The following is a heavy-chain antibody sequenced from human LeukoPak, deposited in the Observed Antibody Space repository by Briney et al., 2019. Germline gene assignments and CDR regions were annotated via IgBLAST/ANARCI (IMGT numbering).Heavy chain of an antibody. CDR1: GGSLSSGDYY. D-gene: IGHD3-22*01. CDR3: ARCGGYYPHFDY. Sequence: PSETLSLTCTVSGGSLSSGDYYWSWIRQPPGKGLEWIGYIYYSGSTYYNPSLKSRLTISLDTSKNQFSLKLSSVTAADTAVYYCARCGGYYPHFDYWGQGTLVTVSS. J-gene: IGHJ4*02. CDR2: IYYSGST. V-gene: IGHV4-30-4*01.